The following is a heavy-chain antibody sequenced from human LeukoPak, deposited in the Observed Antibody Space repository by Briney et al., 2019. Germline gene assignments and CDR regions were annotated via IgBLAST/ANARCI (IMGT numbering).Heavy chain of an antibody. V-gene: IGHV4-59*01. J-gene: IGHJ5*02. CDR3: ARGGGYGGNGWFDP. Sequence: SETLSLTCTVSGVSISSYYWSWIRQPPGKGLEWIGYIYYSGSTNYNPSLKSRVTISVDTSKNQFSLKLSSVTAADTAVYYCARGGGYGGNGWFDPWGQGTLVTVSS. CDR2: IYYSGST. D-gene: IGHD4-23*01. CDR1: GVSISSYY.